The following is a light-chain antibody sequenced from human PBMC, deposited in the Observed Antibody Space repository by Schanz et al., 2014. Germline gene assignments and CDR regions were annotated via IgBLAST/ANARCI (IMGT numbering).Light chain of an antibody. J-gene: IGKJ5*01. CDR3: QHCNSYPIT. CDR1: QSVHIW. V-gene: IGKV1-5*03. CDR2: QAS. Sequence: DIQMTQSPSTLSASVGDRVAITCRASQSVHIWLAWYQQKPGKAPKVLIYQASNLESGVPSRFSGSGFGTEFTLTISSLQPDDFATYYCQHCNSYPITFGQGTRLEIK.